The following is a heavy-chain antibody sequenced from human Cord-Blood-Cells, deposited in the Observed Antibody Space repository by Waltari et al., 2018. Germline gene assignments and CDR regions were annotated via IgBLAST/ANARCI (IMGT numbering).Heavy chain of an antibody. D-gene: IGHD6-19*01. Sequence: QVQLVQSGAEVKKPGASVKVSCKASGDTFTGYYIAWVRQAPGQGLEWMGWINPNSGGTNYAQKFQGRVTMTRDTSISTAYMELSRLRSDDTAVYYCARRGPYSSGWYGYWGQGTLVTVSS. V-gene: IGHV1-2*02. J-gene: IGHJ4*02. CDR1: GDTFTGYY. CDR2: INPNSGGT. CDR3: ARRGPYSSGWYGY.